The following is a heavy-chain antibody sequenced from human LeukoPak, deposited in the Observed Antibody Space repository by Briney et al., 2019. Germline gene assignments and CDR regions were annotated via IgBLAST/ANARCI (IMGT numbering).Heavy chain of an antibody. D-gene: IGHD6-6*01. CDR2: IKEDGSEK. CDR3: AKDQYSSSAYNWFDP. J-gene: IGHJ5*02. CDR1: GFTFSSYW. Sequence: GSLRLSCGASGFTFSSYWMSWVRQAPGKGLEWVANIKEDGSEKYYVDSVKGRFTISRDNSKNTLYLQMNSLRAEDTAVYYCAKDQYSSSAYNWFDPWGQGTLVTVSS. V-gene: IGHV3-7*03.